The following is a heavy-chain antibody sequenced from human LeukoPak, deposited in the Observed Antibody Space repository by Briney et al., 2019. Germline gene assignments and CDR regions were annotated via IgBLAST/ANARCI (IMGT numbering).Heavy chain of an antibody. D-gene: IGHD7-27*01. Sequence: SETLSLTCTVSGGAISSYYWSWIRQPPGKGLEWIGDIYYSGSTNYNTSLKSRLTISVDTSKNQFSLKLSSVTAADTAVYYCARDTGAHFDYWGQGTLVTVSS. V-gene: IGHV4-59*01. CDR3: ARDTGAHFDY. J-gene: IGHJ4*02. CDR2: IYYSGST. CDR1: GGAISSYY.